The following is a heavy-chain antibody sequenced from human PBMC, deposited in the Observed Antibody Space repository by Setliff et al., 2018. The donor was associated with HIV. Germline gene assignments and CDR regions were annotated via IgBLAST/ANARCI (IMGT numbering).Heavy chain of an antibody. CDR1: GGSISSYY. Sequence: SETLSLTCTVSGGSISSYYWSWIRQPPGKGLEWIGCIYTSGNTNYDPSLKSRVTISVDTSTNQFSLKLSSVTASDTAVYYCARHVDYWGQGTLVTVSS. V-gene: IGHV4-4*09. CDR2: IYTSGNT. J-gene: IGHJ4*02. CDR3: ARHVDY.